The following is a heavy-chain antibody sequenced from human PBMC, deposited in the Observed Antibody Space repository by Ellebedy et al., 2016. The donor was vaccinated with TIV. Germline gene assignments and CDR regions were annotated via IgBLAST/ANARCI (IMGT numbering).Heavy chain of an antibody. CDR3: ARDLYENYDNTPSDAFDI. Sequence: GESLKISXAASGFTFSSYWMHWVRQAPGKGLVWVSRISTDGSSTGYADSVKGRFTISRDNAKNTLYLQMNSLRAEDTAVYYCARDLYENYDNTPSDAFDIWGQGTRVTVSS. J-gene: IGHJ3*02. CDR1: GFTFSSYW. D-gene: IGHD3-22*01. CDR2: ISTDGSST. V-gene: IGHV3-74*01.